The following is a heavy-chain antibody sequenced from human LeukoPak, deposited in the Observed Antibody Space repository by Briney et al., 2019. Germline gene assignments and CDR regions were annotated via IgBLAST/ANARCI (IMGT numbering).Heavy chain of an antibody. CDR2: IYYSGSSGST. J-gene: IGHJ4*01. D-gene: IGHD3-16*01. V-gene: IGHV4-59*01. Sequence: SETLSLTCTVSGVSISSYYWNWIRQPPGKGLEWIGYIYYSGSSGSTNYNPSLRSRVTTSADTSKNQFSLKMTSVTAADTAVYYCAGGGNWYQTPFCLRGQGTL. CDR1: GVSISSYY. CDR3: AGGGNWYQTPFCL.